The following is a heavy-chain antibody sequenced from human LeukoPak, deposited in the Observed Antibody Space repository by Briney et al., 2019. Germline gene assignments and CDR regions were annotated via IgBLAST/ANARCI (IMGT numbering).Heavy chain of an antibody. V-gene: IGHV3-30*18. CDR1: GFTFSSYG. Sequence: RAGGSLRLSCAASGFTFSSYGMHWVRQAPGKGLEWVALILYDGSNKYYADSVKGRFTISRDNSKNTLYLQMNSLRAEDTAVYYCAKIGPAYCGGDCYLGNWGQGTLVTVSS. D-gene: IGHD2-21*02. CDR3: AKIGPAYCGGDCYLGN. J-gene: IGHJ4*02. CDR2: ILYDGSNK.